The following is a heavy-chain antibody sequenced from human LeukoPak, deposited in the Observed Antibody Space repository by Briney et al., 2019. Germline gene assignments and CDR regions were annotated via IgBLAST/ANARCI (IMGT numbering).Heavy chain of an antibody. CDR2: IYYSGST. Sequence: PSETLSLTCTASGGSISNGDYSWSWIRQPPRKGLVWIVYIYYSGSTYYNPSLNSPLTISVDTSKNQFCLKLSSVTAADTAVYYCARSYYDTSGPSFDYGGQGTLVTVS. CDR3: ARSYYDTSGPSFDY. J-gene: IGHJ4*02. V-gene: IGHV4-30-4*01. D-gene: IGHD3-22*01. CDR1: GGSISNGDYS.